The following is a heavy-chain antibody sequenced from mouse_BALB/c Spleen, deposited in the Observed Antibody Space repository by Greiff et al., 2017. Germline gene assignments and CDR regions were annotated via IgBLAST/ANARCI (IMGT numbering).Heavy chain of an antibody. CDR2: IDPANGNT. CDR3: ARAPIYYGYDGYFDY. D-gene: IGHD2-2*01. Sequence: VQLQQSGAELVKPGASVKLSCTASGFNIKDTYMHWVKQRPEQGLEWIGRIDPANGNTKYDPKFQGKATITADTSSNTAYLQLSSLRSEDTAVSYCARAPIYYGYDGYFDYWGQGTTLTVSS. CDR1: GFNIKDTY. V-gene: IGHV14-3*02. J-gene: IGHJ2*01.